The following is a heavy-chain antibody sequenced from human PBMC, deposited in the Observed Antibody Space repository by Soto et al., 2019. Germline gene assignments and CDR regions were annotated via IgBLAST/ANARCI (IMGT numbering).Heavy chain of an antibody. CDR1: GFTFSNYA. CDR2: INIVGGNT. Sequence: VQLLESGGGLVQPGGSLRLSCAASGFTFSNYAMSWVRQAPGKALEWVSSINIVGGNTNYADSVRGRFTMSRDDSKNTVFLQMNSLRAEDTAIYCGTKNYYFDSWGQGTLVTVSS. J-gene: IGHJ4*02. V-gene: IGHV3-23*01. CDR3: TKNYYFDS.